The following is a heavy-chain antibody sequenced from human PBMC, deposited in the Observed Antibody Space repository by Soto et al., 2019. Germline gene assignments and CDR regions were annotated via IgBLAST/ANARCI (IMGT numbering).Heavy chain of an antibody. CDR2: IIPFLNIS. D-gene: IGHD3-16*01. CDR3: ATLGAQAAL. J-gene: IGHJ4*02. Sequence: QVQLVQSGADVKKPGSSVKVSCKTFGGTFSTYTINWVRQAPGQGLVWMGSIIPFLNISNYARSFLGRLTIAADESTSTARTPLESLSIEDTAIFFCATLGAQAALWGQGTLVTFSS. CDR1: GGTFSTYT. V-gene: IGHV1-69*09.